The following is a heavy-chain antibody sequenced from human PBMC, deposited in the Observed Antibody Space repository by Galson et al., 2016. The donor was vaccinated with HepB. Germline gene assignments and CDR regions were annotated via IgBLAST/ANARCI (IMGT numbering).Heavy chain of an antibody. J-gene: IGHJ3*02. CDR2: IYHIGNT. D-gene: IGHD3-10*01. CDR1: GVSIRSHY. V-gene: IGHV4-59*11. Sequence: SETLSLTCTVSGVSIRSHYWSWIRQSPGKGLEWIGYIYHIGNTDYNPSLESRVTISLDTSKSLFSLILRSVTAADTAVYYCATITFAHGFDIWGQGTAVTVSS. CDR3: ATITFAHGFDI.